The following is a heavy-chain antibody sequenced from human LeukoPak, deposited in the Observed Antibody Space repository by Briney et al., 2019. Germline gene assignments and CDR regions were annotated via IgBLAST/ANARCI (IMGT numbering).Heavy chain of an antibody. CDR3: ARAIYSSGYPPVDY. Sequence: TGGSLRLSCAASGFTFSSYGMHWVRQAPGKGLEYVSAISSNGDTTFYANSVKGRFTISRDNSKNTLYLQMGSLRAEDMAVYYCARAIYSSGYPPVDYWGQGTLVTVSS. CDR1: GFTFSSYG. J-gene: IGHJ4*02. V-gene: IGHV3-64*01. D-gene: IGHD3-22*01. CDR2: ISSNGDTT.